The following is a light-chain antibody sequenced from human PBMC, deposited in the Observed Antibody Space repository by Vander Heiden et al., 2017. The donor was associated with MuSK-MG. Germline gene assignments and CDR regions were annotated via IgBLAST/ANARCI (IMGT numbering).Light chain of an antibody. Sequence: DIQMTQSPSSLSASVGDRVTITCQASQDISNSLNWYQQKPGKAPKLLIYDASNWGAGVPSRFSGGGYGTAFTFTISSLQPEDIETYYCQQYKNVDQFSYTFGQGTKLEIK. CDR2: DAS. CDR1: QDISNS. CDR3: QQYKNVDQFSYT. V-gene: IGKV1-33*01. J-gene: IGKJ2*01.